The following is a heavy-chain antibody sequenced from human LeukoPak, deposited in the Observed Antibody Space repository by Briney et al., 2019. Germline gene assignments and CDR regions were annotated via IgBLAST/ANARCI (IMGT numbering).Heavy chain of an antibody. V-gene: IGHV3-74*01. CDR2: INSDGTTT. Sequence: GGSLRLSCAASGFTFSSYWMHWVRQGPGKELTWVSHINSDGTTTNYADSVKGRFTISRDDAKNSLSLQMNSLRAEDTAVYYCARSGIKMVRGVIIKSPYHMDVWGKGTTVTVSS. D-gene: IGHD3-10*01. J-gene: IGHJ6*03. CDR1: GFTFSSYW. CDR3: ARSGIKMVRGVIIKSPYHMDV.